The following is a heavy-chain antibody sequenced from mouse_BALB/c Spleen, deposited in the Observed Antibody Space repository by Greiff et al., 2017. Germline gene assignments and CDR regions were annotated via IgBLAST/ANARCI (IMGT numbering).Heavy chain of an antibody. Sequence: EVQLQQSGPELVKPGASVKMSCKASGYTFTSYVMHWVKQKPGQGLEWIGYINPYNDGTKYNEKFKGKATLTSDKSSSTAYMELSSLTSEDSAVYYGASEATVVAKGFAYWGQGTLVTVSA. J-gene: IGHJ3*01. CDR2: INPYNDGT. V-gene: IGHV1-14*01. CDR1: GYTFTSYV. D-gene: IGHD1-1*01. CDR3: ASEATVVAKGFAY.